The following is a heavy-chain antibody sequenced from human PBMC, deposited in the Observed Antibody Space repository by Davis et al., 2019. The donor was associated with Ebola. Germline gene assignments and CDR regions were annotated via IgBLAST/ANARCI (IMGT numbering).Heavy chain of an antibody. D-gene: IGHD6-6*01. CDR3: TGSSSGVDY. CDR1: GFTFSNAW. Sequence: GESLKISCAASGFTFSNAWMSWVRQAPGKGLEWVGRIKSKTDGGTTDYAAPVKGRFTISRDDSKNTAYLQMNSLKTEDTAVYYCTGSSSGVDYWGQGTLVTVSS. CDR2: IKSKTDGGTT. V-gene: IGHV3-15*01. J-gene: IGHJ4*02.